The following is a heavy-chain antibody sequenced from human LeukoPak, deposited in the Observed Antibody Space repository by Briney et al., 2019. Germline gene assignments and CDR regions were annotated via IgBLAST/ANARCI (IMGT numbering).Heavy chain of an antibody. D-gene: IGHD5-18*01. CDR2: IIPVFGKA. CDR1: GGNFNTFA. CDR3: ARWRRGTSMVLYYFDY. V-gene: IGHV1-69*13. J-gene: IGHJ4*02. Sequence: SVKVSCKASGGNFNTFAFSWVRQAPGQGLEWMGGIIPVFGKALYAQKFQGRVTITADESTSTAYMELGGLRSEDTAIYYCARWRRGTSMVLYYFDYWGQGTLVTVSS.